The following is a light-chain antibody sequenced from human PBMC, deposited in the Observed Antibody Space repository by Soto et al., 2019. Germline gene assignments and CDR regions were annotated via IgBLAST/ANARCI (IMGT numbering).Light chain of an antibody. CDR2: DDS. CDR3: QVWYSSTDLYV. V-gene: IGLV3-21*02. CDR1: NIGSES. J-gene: IGLJ1*01. Sequence: SYELTQPPSVSVAPGQTARITCGGNNIGSESVHWYQQRPGQAPVLVVYDDSDRPSGIPERFSGSNSANTATLTISRVEAGHEADYYCQVWYSSTDLYVFGSGTKVTVL.